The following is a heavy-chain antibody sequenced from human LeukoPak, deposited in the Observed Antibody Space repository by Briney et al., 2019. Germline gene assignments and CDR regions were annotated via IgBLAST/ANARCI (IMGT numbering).Heavy chain of an antibody. CDR1: GVSISSSNSY. Sequence: PSETLSLTCTVSGVSISSSNSYWGWIRQPPGKGLEWIGSIYHSGSTYYNPSLKSRVTISVDTSKNQFSLKLSSVTAADTAVYYCARASEQQPLRWTFDIWGQGTMVTVSS. D-gene: IGHD6-13*01. V-gene: IGHV4-39*07. CDR2: IYHSGST. J-gene: IGHJ3*02. CDR3: ARASEQQPLRWTFDI.